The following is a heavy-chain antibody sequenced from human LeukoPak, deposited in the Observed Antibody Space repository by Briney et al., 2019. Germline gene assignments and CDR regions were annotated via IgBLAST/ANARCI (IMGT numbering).Heavy chain of an antibody. CDR3: ARAMSTFGGVTNYFDS. CDR1: GFTFSGHN. CDR2: VIISSGTI. J-gene: IGHJ4*02. D-gene: IGHD3-16*01. V-gene: IGHV3-48*04. Sequence: PAGSLRLSCAASGFTFSGHNMNWVRQAPGKGLEWVSFVIISSGTIYYADSVNGRFRISTDNAKSSLDLEMNSLRAEDTAVYYCARAMSTFGGVTNYFDSWGQGTLVTVSS.